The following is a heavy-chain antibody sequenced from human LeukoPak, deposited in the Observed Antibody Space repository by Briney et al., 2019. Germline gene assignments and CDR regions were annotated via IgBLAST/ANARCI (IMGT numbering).Heavy chain of an antibody. J-gene: IGHJ4*02. CDR1: GYTFTSYG. CDR3: AREGTSNLIRIQLWKTREYYFDY. D-gene: IGHD5-18*01. CDR2: ISAYNGNT. Sequence: GASVKVSCKASGYTFTSYGISWVRQAPGQGLEWMGWISAYNGNTNYAQKLQGRVTMTRDTSTSTVYMELSSLRSEDTAVYYCAREGTSNLIRIQLWKTREYYFDYWGQGTLVTVSS. V-gene: IGHV1-18*01.